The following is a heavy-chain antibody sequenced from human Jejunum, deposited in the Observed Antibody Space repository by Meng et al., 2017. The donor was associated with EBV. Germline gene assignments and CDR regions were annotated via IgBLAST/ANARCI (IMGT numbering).Heavy chain of an antibody. V-gene: IGHV4-61*01. J-gene: IGHJ4*02. Sequence: QLQLQGSRPVLVKPPETLSLTCTVSGGSVNSGNVYWSWIRQPPGKGLEWIGYIYYSGSTNYIPSLKSRVTISLDTSKNQFSLKLSSVTAADTAVYYCAGLRYSGYDRAFDYWGQGALVTVSS. CDR1: GGSVNSGNVY. D-gene: IGHD5-12*01. CDR2: IYYSGST. CDR3: AGLRYSGYDRAFDY.